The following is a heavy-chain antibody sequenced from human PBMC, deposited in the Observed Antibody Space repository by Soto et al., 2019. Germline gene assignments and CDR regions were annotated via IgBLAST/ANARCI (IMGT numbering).Heavy chain of an antibody. J-gene: IGHJ5*02. V-gene: IGHV1-18*01. CDR3: ANTMVRGTIITEHWFDP. D-gene: IGHD3-10*01. Sequence: ASVKVSCKVSGYTFTSYGITWVRQAPGQGLEWMGWTSAYNGDTNYAENLQSRVTMTIDTSTSTAYMELRSLRSDDTAVYYCANTMVRGTIITEHWFDPCGQGTLVTVSS. CDR1: GYTFTSYG. CDR2: TSAYNGDT.